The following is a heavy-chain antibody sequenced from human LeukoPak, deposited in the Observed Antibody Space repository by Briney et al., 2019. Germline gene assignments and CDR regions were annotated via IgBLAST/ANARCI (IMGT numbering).Heavy chain of an antibody. J-gene: IGHJ5*02. CDR3: AHRGSNWFDP. CDR1: GGSISSYYW. Sequence: TLSLTCTVSGGSISSYYWSWIRQPPGKALEWLALIYWDDDKRYSPSLKSRLTITKDTSKNQVVLTMTNMDPVDTATYYCAHRGSNWFDPWGQGTLVTVSS. V-gene: IGHV2-5*08. CDR2: IYWDDDK.